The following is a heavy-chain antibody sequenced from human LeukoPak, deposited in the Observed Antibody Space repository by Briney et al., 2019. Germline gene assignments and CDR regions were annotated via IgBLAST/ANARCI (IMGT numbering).Heavy chain of an antibody. D-gene: IGHD2-15*01. Sequence: GGSLRLSCAASEFTFSSYWMCWVRQAPGRGLEWVADIKQDGSEKYYVDSVKGRFTISRQNAKKSVFLQMNSLRAEDTAVYYCARHRSGGSQDDAFDIWGQGTMVTVSS. CDR2: IKQDGSEK. CDR1: EFTFSSYW. J-gene: IGHJ3*02. CDR3: ARHRSGGSQDDAFDI. V-gene: IGHV3-7*01.